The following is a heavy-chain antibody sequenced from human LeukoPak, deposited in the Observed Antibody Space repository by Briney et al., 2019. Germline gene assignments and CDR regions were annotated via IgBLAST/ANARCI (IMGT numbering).Heavy chain of an antibody. CDR2: ISGNGGST. CDR1: GFTFSSYA. Sequence: PGGSLRLSCAASGFTFSSYAMSWVRQAPGKGLEWVSAISGNGGSTFYTDAVKGRFTISRDNSKNTLYLQMNSLRAEDTAVYYCAKEPNYSGRTYFDYWGQGTLVTVSS. CDR3: AKEPNYSGRTYFDY. J-gene: IGHJ4*02. V-gene: IGHV3-23*01. D-gene: IGHD6-19*01.